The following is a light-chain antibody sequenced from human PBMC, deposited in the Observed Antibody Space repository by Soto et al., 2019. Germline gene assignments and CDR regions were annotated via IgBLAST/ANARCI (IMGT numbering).Light chain of an antibody. Sequence: ITQAPATLSPHPADQAAHSYMSSQSVSSNLAWYQQKPGQAPRLLIYSASTRATDIPARFSGSGSGTEFTLTISSLQSEDFALYYFQQYNNGITGKFGQGTKVDIK. CDR1: QSVSSN. CDR3: QQYNNGITGK. CDR2: SAS. V-gene: IGKV3-15*01. J-gene: IGKJ1*01.